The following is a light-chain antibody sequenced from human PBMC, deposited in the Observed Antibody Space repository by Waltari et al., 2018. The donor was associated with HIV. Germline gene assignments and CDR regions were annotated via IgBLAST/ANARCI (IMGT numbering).Light chain of an antibody. CDR2: GNS. J-gene: IGLJ2*01. V-gene: IGLV1-40*01. CDR3: QSYDSSLSGFVV. Sequence: QSVLTQPPSVSGAPGPRVIISCTGSSSNIGAGYDVHWYQQLPGTAPKLLIYGNSNRPSGVPDRFSGSKSGTSASLAITGLQAEDEADYYCQSYDSSLSGFVVFGGGTKLTVL. CDR1: SSNIGAGYD.